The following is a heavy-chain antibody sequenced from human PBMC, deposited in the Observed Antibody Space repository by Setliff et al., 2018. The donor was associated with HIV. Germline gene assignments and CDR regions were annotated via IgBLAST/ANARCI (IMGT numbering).Heavy chain of an antibody. J-gene: IGHJ4*02. CDR2: IIPIFGTA. Sequence: SVKVSCKASGYTFTSYGISWVRQAPGQGLEWMGGIIPIFGTANYAQKFQGRVKIFVDEPTRTAYMELSSLRSEDTAVFYCARGSPWLAPDSWGQGTLVTVSS. CDR3: ARGSPWLAPDS. CDR1: GYTFTSYG. D-gene: IGHD3-22*01. V-gene: IGHV1-69*13.